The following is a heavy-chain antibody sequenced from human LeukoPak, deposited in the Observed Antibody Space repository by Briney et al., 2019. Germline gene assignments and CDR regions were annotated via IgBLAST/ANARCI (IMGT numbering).Heavy chain of an antibody. D-gene: IGHD2-15*01. CDR1: GFSVTTDSYC. CDR3: ARGYCSGGSCNDY. V-gene: IGHV4-61*01. CDR2: DYCGGNT. Sequence: SETLSLTCTVSGFSVTTDSYCWGWIRQPPGKGLEWIGYDYCGGNTNYDPSLKRRVTISVDTSKNQFSLTLTSVTAADTAVYYCARGYCSGGSCNDYWGQGTLVTVSS. J-gene: IGHJ4*02.